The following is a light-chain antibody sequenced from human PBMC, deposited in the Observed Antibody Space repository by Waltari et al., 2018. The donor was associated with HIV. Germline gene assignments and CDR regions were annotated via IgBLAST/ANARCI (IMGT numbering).Light chain of an antibody. J-gene: IGLJ1*01. CDR2: DVN. V-gene: IGLV2-14*01. Sequence: QSALTQPASVSGSPGQSISISCTGTSSDVGAYNYVSWYQQHPGQAPKLIIYDVNYRPSGICSRFSGSKSGNPASLTISGLQAEDEADYYCSSYTGSDTLLGVFGTGTKVTVL. CDR3: SSYTGSDTLLGV. CDR1: SSDVGAYNY.